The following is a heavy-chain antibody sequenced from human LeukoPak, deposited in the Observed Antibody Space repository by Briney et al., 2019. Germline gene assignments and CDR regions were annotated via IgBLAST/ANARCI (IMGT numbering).Heavy chain of an antibody. J-gene: IGHJ5*02. Sequence: PSETLSLTCTVSGYSISSGYYWGWIRQPPGKGLEWIGSIYHSGSTYNPSLKSRVTMSVDTSKNQFSLKLSSVTAADTAVYYCARVVYGDYAGDIYNWFDPWGQGTQVTVSS. CDR1: GYSISSGYY. V-gene: IGHV4-38-2*02. CDR3: ARVVYGDYAGDIYNWFDP. D-gene: IGHD4-17*01. CDR2: IYHSGST.